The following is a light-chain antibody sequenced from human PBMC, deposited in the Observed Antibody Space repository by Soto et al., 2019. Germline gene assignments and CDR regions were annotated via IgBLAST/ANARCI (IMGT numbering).Light chain of an antibody. CDR2: EVS. J-gene: IGLJ1*01. CDR1: SSDVGGYNY. CDR3: SSYAGSNNCYV. Sequence: QSVLTQPPSASGSPGQSVTISCTGTSSDVGGYNYVSWYQQHPGKAPKLMIYEVSKRPSGVPDRFSGSKSGNTASLTVSGLQAEDEADDSCSSYAGSNNCYVFGTGTKVTVL. V-gene: IGLV2-8*01.